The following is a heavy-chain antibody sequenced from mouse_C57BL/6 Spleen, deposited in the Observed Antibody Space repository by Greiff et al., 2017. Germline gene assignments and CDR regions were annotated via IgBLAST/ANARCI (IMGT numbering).Heavy chain of an antibody. J-gene: IGHJ4*01. V-gene: IGHV5-12*01. CDR1: GFTFSDYY. D-gene: IGHD2-5*01. Sequence: EVKLVESGGGLVQPGGSLKLSCAASGFTFSDYYMYWVRQTPEKRLEWVAYISNGGGSTYYPDTVKGRFTISRDNAKNTLYLQMSRLKSEDTAMYYCARPDYSNSYYAMDYWGQGTSVTVSS. CDR2: ISNGGGST. CDR3: ARPDYSNSYYAMDY.